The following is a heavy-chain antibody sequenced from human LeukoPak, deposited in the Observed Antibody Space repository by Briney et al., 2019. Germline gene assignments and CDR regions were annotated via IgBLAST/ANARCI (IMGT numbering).Heavy chain of an antibody. CDR1: GGSFSGYY. CDR3: ARLEVVPAATGLTWFDP. V-gene: IGHV4-39*01. D-gene: IGHD2-2*01. Sequence: SETLSLTCAVYGGSFSGYYWGWIRQPPGKGLEWIGSIYYSGSTYYNPSLKSRVTISVDTSKNQFSLKLSSVTAADTAVYYCARLEVVPAATGLTWFDPWGQGTLVTVSS. CDR2: IYYSGST. J-gene: IGHJ5*02.